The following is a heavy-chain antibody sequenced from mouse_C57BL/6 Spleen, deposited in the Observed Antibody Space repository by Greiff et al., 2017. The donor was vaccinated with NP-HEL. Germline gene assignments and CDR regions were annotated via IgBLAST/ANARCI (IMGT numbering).Heavy chain of an antibody. Sequence: QVQLQQSGAELVKPGASVKLSCKASGYTFTEYTIHWVKQRSGQGLEWIGWFYPGSGSIKYNEKFKDKATLPADKSSSTVYMELSRLTSEDSAVYFCARHEDVYYYGSSPFAYWGQGTLVTVSA. CDR3: ARHEDVYYYGSSPFAY. CDR1: GYTFTEYT. CDR2: FYPGSGSI. V-gene: IGHV1-62-2*01. D-gene: IGHD1-1*01. J-gene: IGHJ3*01.